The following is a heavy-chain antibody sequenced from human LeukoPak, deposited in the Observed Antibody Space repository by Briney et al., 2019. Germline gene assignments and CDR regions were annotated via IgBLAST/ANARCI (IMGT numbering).Heavy chain of an antibody. CDR3: AKGNYDFWSGHNDAFDF. CDR2: MWFDASNA. Sequence: GRSLRLSCAASGFTSSYYGMHWVRQAPGKGLEWVALMWFDASNAYYTDSVKGRFTISRDNSNNTLYLQMNSLRVEDTAVYYCAKGNYDFWSGHNDAFDFWGPGTMVTVSS. CDR1: GFTSSYYG. V-gene: IGHV3-33*03. J-gene: IGHJ3*01. D-gene: IGHD3-3*01.